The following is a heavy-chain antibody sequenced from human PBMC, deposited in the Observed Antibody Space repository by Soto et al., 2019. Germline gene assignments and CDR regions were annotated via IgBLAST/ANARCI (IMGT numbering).Heavy chain of an antibody. D-gene: IGHD5-12*01. CDR1: GYTLTSYA. CDR2: INAGNGNT. CDR3: ARSFIVATIGGAFDI. Sequence: ASVKVSCKTSGYTLTSYAMHWVRQAPGERLEWMGWINAGNGNTKYSQKFQGRVTITRDTSASTAYMELSSLRSDDTAVYYCARSFIVATIGGAFDIWGQGTMVTVSS. J-gene: IGHJ3*02. V-gene: IGHV1-3*01.